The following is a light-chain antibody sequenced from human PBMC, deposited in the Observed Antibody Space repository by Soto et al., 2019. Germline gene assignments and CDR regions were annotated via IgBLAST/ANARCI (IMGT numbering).Light chain of an antibody. V-gene: IGKV3-20*01. J-gene: IGKJ4*01. Sequence: EIVLTQSPGTLSLSPGERATLSCRASQSVDSNFLAWYQKKPGQAPRLLIYGASRRATGIPDRFSGSGSETDFTLAVSRLEPEDFAVYYCQQYITLPLTLGGGTNVDIK. CDR3: QQYITLPLT. CDR2: GAS. CDR1: QSVDSNF.